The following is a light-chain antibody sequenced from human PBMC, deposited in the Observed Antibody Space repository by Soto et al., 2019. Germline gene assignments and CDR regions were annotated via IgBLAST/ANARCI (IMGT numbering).Light chain of an antibody. V-gene: IGLV2-14*03. CDR1: SSDVGGYNY. CDR3: CSYTSSSTYV. CDR2: DVT. Sequence: QSALTQPASVSGSPGQSITFSCTGTSSDVGGYNYVSWYQQHPGKAPKLMIYDVTNRPSGVSDRFSGSKSGNTASLTISGIQAEDEADYYCCSYTSSSTYVFGTGTKVTVL. J-gene: IGLJ1*01.